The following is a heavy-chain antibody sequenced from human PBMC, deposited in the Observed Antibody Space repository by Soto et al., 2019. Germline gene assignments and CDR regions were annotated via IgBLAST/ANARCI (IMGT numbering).Heavy chain of an antibody. CDR1: GYGFTTYG. J-gene: IGHJ4*02. CDR3: ARGRYGEY. D-gene: IGHD3-10*01. V-gene: IGHV1-18*01. CDR2: ISAHNGNT. Sequence: QVHLVQSGAEVKKPGASVKVSCKGSGYGFTTYGITWVRQAPGQGLEWMAWISAHNGNTNYAQKLQGRVTVTRDTSTSTAYMELRGLRSDDTAVYYCARGRYGEYWGQGALVTVSS.